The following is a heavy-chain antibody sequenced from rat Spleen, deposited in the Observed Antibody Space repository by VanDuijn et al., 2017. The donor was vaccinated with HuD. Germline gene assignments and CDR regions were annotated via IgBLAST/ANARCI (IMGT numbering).Heavy chain of an antibody. J-gene: IGHJ2*01. V-gene: IGHV5-58*01. CDR3: AVAGYGY. D-gene: IGHD4-3*01. CDR2: ICADGVNT. Sequence: EVQLVESGGGLVQPGRSLKLSCVASGFTFSNYGMHWIRQAPGKGLEWVSSICADGVNTYYPDSVKGRFTISRANSENTVYLQMNSLRSEDTATYYCAVAGYGYWGQGVMVTVSS. CDR1: GFTFSNYG.